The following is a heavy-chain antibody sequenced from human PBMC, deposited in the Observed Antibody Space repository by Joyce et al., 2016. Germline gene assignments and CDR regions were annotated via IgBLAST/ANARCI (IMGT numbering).Heavy chain of an antibody. D-gene: IGHD3-10*02. J-gene: IGHJ4*02. V-gene: IGHV4-39*07. CDR1: NDSVSTNNFY. Sequence: QLQLQESGPGLVKPSETLSLICTVSNDSVSTNNFYWGWIRQPPGKGLEWIRSISYGGSTYYHPSLKSRVTISVDTSQNQFSLKVKSVTAADTAVYYCAGDNAPMIGGYWGQGTLVTVSS. CDR2: ISYGGST. CDR3: AGDNAPMIGGY.